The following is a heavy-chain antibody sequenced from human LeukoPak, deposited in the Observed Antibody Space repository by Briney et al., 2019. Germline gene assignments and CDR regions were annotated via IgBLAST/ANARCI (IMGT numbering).Heavy chain of an antibody. J-gene: IGHJ4*02. CDR3: AKDQDHGSGSLDY. V-gene: IGHV3-23*01. Sequence: GGSLRLSCAASGFTFSSYAMSWVRQAPGKGLEWVSAISGSGGSTYYADSVKGRFTISRDNSKNTLYLQMNSLRAEDTAVFYCAKDQDHGSGSLDYWGQGTLVTVSS. CDR1: GFTFSSYA. CDR2: ISGSGGST. D-gene: IGHD3-10*01.